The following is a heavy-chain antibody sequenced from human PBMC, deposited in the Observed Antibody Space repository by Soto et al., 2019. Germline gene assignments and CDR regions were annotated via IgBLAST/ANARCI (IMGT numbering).Heavy chain of an antibody. CDR1: GFTFSTYG. Sequence: GGSLRLSCAASGFTFSTYGMHWVRQTPGKGLEWVAAISYDGANTYYADSVKGRFTISRDNSKNTLYLQMNSLRAEDTAVYYCARVFLTDIVVVVAATLDYWGQGTLVTVSS. CDR3: ARVFLTDIVVVVAATLDY. J-gene: IGHJ4*02. D-gene: IGHD2-15*01. CDR2: ISYDGANT. V-gene: IGHV3-23*01.